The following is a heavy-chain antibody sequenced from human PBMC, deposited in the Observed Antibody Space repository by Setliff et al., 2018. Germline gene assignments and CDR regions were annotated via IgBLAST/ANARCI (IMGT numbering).Heavy chain of an antibody. CDR2: ISTSGNT. CDR3: ARDQWVRSPPLYFSYSMDV. V-gene: IGHV4-4*07. Sequence: PSETLSLTCTVSGCSIINSYYWSWIRQPAGKGLEWIGRISTSGNTNCNPSLKSRVTVSLDTSKNQFSLKLTSMTAADTAVYYCARDQWVRSPPLYFSYSMDVWGQGTTVTVSS. J-gene: IGHJ6*02. CDR1: GCSIINSYY. D-gene: IGHD5-12*01.